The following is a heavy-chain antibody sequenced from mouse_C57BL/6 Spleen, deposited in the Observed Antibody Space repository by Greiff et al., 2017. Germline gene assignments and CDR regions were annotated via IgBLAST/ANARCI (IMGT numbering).Heavy chain of an antibody. D-gene: IGHD2-3*01. J-gene: IGHJ3*01. CDR3: ARDGDGLAY. Sequence: VKLVESGAELVKPGASVKISCKASGYAFSSYWMNWVKQRPGQGLEWIGQIYPGDGDTNYNGKFQGKATLTADKSSSTAYMQLSSLTSEDSAVYFCARDGDGLAYWGQGTLVTVSA. V-gene: IGHV1-80*01. CDR1: GYAFSSYW. CDR2: IYPGDGDT.